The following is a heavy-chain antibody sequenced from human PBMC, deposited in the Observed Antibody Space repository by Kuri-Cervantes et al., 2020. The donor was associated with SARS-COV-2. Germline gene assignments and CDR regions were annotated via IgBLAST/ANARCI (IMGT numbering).Heavy chain of an antibody. CDR1: GFTFSSYA. Sequence: GESLKISCPASGFTFSSYAMHWVRQAPGKGLEYVSAISSNGGSTYYADSVKGRFTISRDNSKDTPYLQMSSLRAEDTAVYYCVKDVGYGDLAFGYWGQGTLVTVSS. J-gene: IGHJ4*02. CDR2: ISSNGGST. CDR3: VKDVGYGDLAFGY. D-gene: IGHD4-17*01. V-gene: IGHV3-64D*08.